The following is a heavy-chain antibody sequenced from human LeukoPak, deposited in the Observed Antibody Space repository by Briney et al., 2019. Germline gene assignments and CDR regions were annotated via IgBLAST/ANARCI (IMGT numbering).Heavy chain of an antibody. CDR2: IYTSGST. CDR1: GGSISSGSYY. J-gene: IGHJ6*03. V-gene: IGHV4-61*02. Sequence: PSQTLSLTCTVSGGSISSGSYYWSWIRQPAGKGLEWIGRIYTSGSTNYNPSLKSRVTISVDTSKNQFSLKLSSVTAADTAVYYCAGGLRLGYMDVWGKGTTVTVSS. CDR3: AGGLRLGYMDV.